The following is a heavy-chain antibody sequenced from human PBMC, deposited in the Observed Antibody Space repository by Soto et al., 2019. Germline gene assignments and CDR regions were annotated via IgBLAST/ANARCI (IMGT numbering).Heavy chain of an antibody. CDR3: AKEHWTDILTLYGMDV. J-gene: IGHJ6*02. CDR1: GFTFDDYA. Sequence: PGGSLRLSCAASGFTFDDYAMHWVRQAPGKGLEWVSGISWNSGSIGYADSVKGRFTISRDNAKNSLYLQMNSLRAEDTALYYCAKEHWTDILTLYGMDVWGQGATVTVS. V-gene: IGHV3-9*01. CDR2: ISWNSGSI. D-gene: IGHD3-9*01.